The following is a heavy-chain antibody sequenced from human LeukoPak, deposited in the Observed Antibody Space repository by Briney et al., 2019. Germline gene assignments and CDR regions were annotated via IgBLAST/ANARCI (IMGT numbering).Heavy chain of an antibody. V-gene: IGHV3-21*01. Sequence: GGSLRLSCAASGFIFSSYTMNWVRQAPRKGLEWVSSISDDTTYEYYADSVKGRFTISRDNAKKSLYLQMRSLRAEDTAVYYCARTYCSGGSCYSYFDDWGQGTLVTVSS. CDR2: ISDDTTYE. CDR3: ARTYCSGGSCYSYFDD. D-gene: IGHD2-15*01. J-gene: IGHJ4*02. CDR1: GFIFSSYT.